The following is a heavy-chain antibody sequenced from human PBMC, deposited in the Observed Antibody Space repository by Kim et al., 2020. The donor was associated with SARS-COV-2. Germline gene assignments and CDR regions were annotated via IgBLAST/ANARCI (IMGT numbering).Heavy chain of an antibody. CDR1: GFTFSSYG. V-gene: IGHV3-30*18. CDR2: ISYDGSNK. D-gene: IGHD3-3*01. J-gene: IGHJ4*02. Sequence: GGSLRLSCAASGFTFSSYGMHWVRQAPGKGLEWVAVISYDGSNKYYADSVKGRFTISRDNSKNTLYLQMNSLRAEDTAVYYCAKDLRFLEWLFDYWGQGTLVTVSS. CDR3: AKDLRFLEWLFDY.